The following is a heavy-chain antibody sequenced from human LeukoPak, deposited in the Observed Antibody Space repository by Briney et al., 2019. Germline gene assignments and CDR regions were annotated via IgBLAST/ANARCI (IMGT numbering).Heavy chain of an antibody. J-gene: IGHJ4*02. CDR3: ARDDSSGYYGCFGY. V-gene: IGHV1-18*01. D-gene: IGHD3-22*01. CDR1: GYTFTSYG. CDR2: ISAYNGNT. Sequence: ASVKVSCKASGYTFTSYGISWVRQAPGQGLEWMGLISAYNGNTNYAQKLQGRVTMTTDTSTSTAYMDLRSLRSDDTAVYYCARDDSSGYYGCFGYWGQGTLVTVSS.